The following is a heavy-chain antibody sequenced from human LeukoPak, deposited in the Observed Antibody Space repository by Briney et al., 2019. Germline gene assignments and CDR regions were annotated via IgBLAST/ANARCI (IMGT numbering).Heavy chain of an antibody. D-gene: IGHD6-6*01. CDR2: ISWNSGSI. J-gene: IGHJ4*02. CDR1: GLTFDDYA. V-gene: IGHV3-9*03. Sequence: GGSLRLSCAASGLTFDDYAMHWVRQAPGKGLEWVSGISWNSGSIGYGDSVKGRFTISRDNAKNSLYLQMNSLRAEDMALYYCAKDIGYSSSSGFDYWGQGILVTVSS. CDR3: AKDIGYSSSSGFDY.